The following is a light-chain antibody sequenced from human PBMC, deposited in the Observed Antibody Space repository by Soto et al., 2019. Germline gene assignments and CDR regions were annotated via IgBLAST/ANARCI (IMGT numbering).Light chain of an antibody. J-gene: IGKJ1*01. Sequence: EIVMTQSPATLSLSPGERDTLACRASQSIISSYLAWYQQKPGQAPRLLIYGASTRATGIPARFSGSGSGIDFTLTISSLQPEDFEIYYCQQDDNLPWTFGQGTKVEIK. CDR1: QSIISSY. CDR3: QQDDNLPWT. V-gene: IGKV3D-7*01. CDR2: GAS.